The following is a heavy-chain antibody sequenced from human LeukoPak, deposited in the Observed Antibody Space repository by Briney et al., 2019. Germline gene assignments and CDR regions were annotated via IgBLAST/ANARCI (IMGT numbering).Heavy chain of an antibody. V-gene: IGHV3-48*02. CDR3: ARDREYSSRPSLPDY. J-gene: IGHJ4*02. D-gene: IGHD6-13*01. Sequence: GGSLRLSCAASGFTFSTYSMNWVRQAPGKGLEWVSYISSSSTPVFYADSVKGRFTLSRDNAKNSVYLQMDSLRHEDTAVYYCARDREYSSRPSLPDYWGQGTLVTVSS. CDR1: GFTFSTYS. CDR2: ISSSSTPV.